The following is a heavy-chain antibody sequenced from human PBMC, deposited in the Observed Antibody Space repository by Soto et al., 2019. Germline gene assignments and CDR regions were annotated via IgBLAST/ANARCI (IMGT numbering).Heavy chain of an antibody. D-gene: IGHD4-17*01. CDR2: IYYRGST. CDR3: ATFRAMTTATTERYFDY. CDR1: GGSISSSSYY. Sequence: QLQLQESGPGLVKPSETLSLTCTVSGGSISSSSYYWGWIRQPPGKGLEWAGTIYYRGSTYYNPSLESRVIISVDTSKNQFSLKLSSVTASDAAVYYCATFRAMTTATTERYFDYWGQGTLVTVSS. V-gene: IGHV4-39*01. J-gene: IGHJ4*02.